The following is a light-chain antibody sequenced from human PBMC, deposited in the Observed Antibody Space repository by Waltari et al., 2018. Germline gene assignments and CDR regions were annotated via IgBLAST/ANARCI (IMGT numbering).Light chain of an antibody. CDR3: QRSYTTPRT. J-gene: IGKJ4*01. CDR2: AAS. Sequence: DIQMTQSPSSLSASVGDRVTITCRASQSIINYLNWYQQKPAKAPKLLIYAASSLQSGLPSRFSGSGSGTDFTLTISSLQPEDFATYYCQRSYTTPRTFGGGTKVEIK. CDR1: QSIINY. V-gene: IGKV1-39*01.